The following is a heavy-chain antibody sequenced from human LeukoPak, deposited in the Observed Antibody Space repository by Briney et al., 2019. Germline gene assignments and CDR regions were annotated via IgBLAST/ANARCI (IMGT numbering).Heavy chain of an antibody. D-gene: IGHD2-2*01. CDR2: IYTSGST. V-gene: IGHV4-61*02. CDR3: ARDCCSSTSRFDP. CDR1: GGSMSSGGYS. Sequence: PSQTLSLTCAVSGGSMSSGGYSWSWIRQPAGKGLEWIGRIYTSGSTNYNPSLKSRVTMSVDTSKNQFSLKLSSVTAADTAVYYCARDCCSSTSRFDPWGQGTLVTVSS. J-gene: IGHJ5*02.